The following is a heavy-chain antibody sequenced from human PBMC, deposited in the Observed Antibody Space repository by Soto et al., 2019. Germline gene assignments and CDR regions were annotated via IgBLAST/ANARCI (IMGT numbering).Heavy chain of an antibody. CDR3: TTDPVTMIVVVPSSG. CDR2: INQEGRES. Sequence: GGSLRLSCVASGFSLRSYWMMWVRQAPGKGLEWVANINQEGRESHYVDSVKGRFTISRDNAKNSLYLQMNSLKTEDTAVYYCTTDPVTMIVVVPSSGWGQGTLVTVSS. J-gene: IGHJ4*02. D-gene: IGHD3-22*01. CDR1: GFSLRSYW. V-gene: IGHV3-7*03.